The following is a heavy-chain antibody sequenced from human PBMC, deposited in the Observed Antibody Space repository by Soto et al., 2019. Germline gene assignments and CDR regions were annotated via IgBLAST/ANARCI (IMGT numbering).Heavy chain of an antibody. V-gene: IGHV3-30*18. J-gene: IGHJ4*02. Sequence: LRLSCAASGFTFNTFGMHWVRQAPGKGLEWVAVISYDGSDKYYSDSVRGRFTISRDNSMNTLYLQMNSLRTEDTAVYYCAKSPNFYCSTYHCYKYYFDYWGQGTLVTVSS. CDR2: ISYDGSDK. CDR3: AKSPNFYCSTYHCYKYYFDY. D-gene: IGHD2-2*01. CDR1: GFTFNTFG.